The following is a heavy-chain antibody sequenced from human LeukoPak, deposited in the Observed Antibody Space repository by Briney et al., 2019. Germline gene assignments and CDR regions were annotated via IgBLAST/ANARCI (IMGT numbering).Heavy chain of an antibody. V-gene: IGHV1-46*01. J-gene: IGHJ2*01. CDR2: INPSGGST. Sequence: ASVKVSCKASGHSFTSYYMHWVRQAPGQGLEWMGIINPSGGSTSYAQKFQGRVTMTRDTSTSTVYMELSSLRSEDTAVYYCARDSSSNWRYWYFDLWGRGTLVTVSS. CDR1: GHSFTSYY. CDR3: ARDSSSNWRYWYFDL. D-gene: IGHD2-2*01.